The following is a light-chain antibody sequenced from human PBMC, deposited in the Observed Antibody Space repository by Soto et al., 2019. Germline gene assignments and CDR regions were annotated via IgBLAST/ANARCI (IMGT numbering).Light chain of an antibody. V-gene: IGKV3-11*01. Sequence: NVLAQSPAPPSLSPGGRGPLSCPASQSVSLSLAWYQQKPGQAPRLLIYDASKRASGFPARFSGSGSGTDFTLTISSLEPEDFAVYYCQERTGWPPWAFGQGTKVDIK. CDR3: QERTGWPPWA. J-gene: IGKJ1*01. CDR1: QSVSLS. CDR2: DAS.